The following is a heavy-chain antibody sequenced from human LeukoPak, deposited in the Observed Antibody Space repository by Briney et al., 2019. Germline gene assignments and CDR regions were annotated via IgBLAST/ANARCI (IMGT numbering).Heavy chain of an antibody. CDR1: GFTFSGSA. CDR3: TRRDVCSGGSCYSYGMDV. V-gene: IGHV3-73*01. Sequence: GGSLRLSCAASGFTFSGSAMHWVRQASGKGLEWVGSIRSKANSYATAYAASVKGRFTISRDDSKNTAYLQMNSLKTEDTAVYYCTRRDVCSGGSCYSYGMDVWGQGTTVTVSS. CDR2: IRSKANSYAT. D-gene: IGHD2-15*01. J-gene: IGHJ6*02.